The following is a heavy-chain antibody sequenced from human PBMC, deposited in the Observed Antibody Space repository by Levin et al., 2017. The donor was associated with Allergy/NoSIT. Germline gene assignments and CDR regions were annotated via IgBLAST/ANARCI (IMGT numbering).Heavy chain of an antibody. J-gene: IGHJ5*02. CDR2: ISGSSSYT. D-gene: IGHD6-19*01. CDR3: ASVGSGWPGWFDP. Sequence: GESLKISCAASGFTFSDYYMSWIRQAPGKGLECVSYISGSSSYTHYADSVKGRFTIFRDNAKNSLYLQMNSLRAEDTAVYYCASVGSGWPGWFDPWGQGTLVTVSS. V-gene: IGHV3-11*03. CDR1: GFTFSDYY.